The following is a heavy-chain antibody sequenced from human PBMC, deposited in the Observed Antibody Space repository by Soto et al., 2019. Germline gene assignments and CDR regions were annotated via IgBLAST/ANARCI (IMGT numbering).Heavy chain of an antibody. V-gene: IGHV4-34*01. J-gene: IGHJ6*02. Sequence: PSETLSLTCAFYGGSFSGYYWSWIRQPPGKGLEWIGEINHSGSTNYKPSLKSRVTISVDTSKNQFSLKLSSVTAADTAVYYCARGESSSWYWGYYYYYGMDVWGQGTTVT. D-gene: IGHD6-13*01. CDR3: ARGESSSWYWGYYYYYGMDV. CDR1: GGSFSGYY. CDR2: INHSGST.